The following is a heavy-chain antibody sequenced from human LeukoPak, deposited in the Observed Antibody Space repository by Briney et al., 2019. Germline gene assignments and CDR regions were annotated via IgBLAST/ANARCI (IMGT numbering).Heavy chain of an antibody. D-gene: IGHD5-12*01. J-gene: IGHJ4*02. CDR1: GFTFSSYG. CDR2: ISYDGSNK. CDR3: AKDGYGDYDYPDY. V-gene: IGHV3-30*18. Sequence: GRSLRLSCAASGFTFSSYGMHWVRQAPGKGLEWVAVISYDGSNKYYAESVKGRFTISRDNSKNTLYLQMNSLRAEDTAVYYCAKDGYGDYDYPDYWGQGTLVTVSS.